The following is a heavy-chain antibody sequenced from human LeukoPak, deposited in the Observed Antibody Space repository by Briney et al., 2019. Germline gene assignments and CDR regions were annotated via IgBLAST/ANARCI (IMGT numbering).Heavy chain of an antibody. V-gene: IGHV3-23*01. J-gene: IGHJ4*02. CDR2: ISGSGGST. D-gene: IGHD6-13*01. CDR1: GFTFSSYV. CDR3: ATASTWQTIKFDR. Sequence: GGSLRLSCAASGFTFSSYVMRWVRQAPGKGLEWVSSISGSGGSTDYSDSVKGRFTSSSDNYKNTLYLQMNSLRAEDTAVYYCATASTWQTIKFDRWGQGTLVTVSS.